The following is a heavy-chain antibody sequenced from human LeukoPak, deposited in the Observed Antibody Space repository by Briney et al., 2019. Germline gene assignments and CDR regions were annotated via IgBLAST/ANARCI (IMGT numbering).Heavy chain of an antibody. V-gene: IGHV3-48*04. CDR1: KFTFSSYN. J-gene: IGHJ6*03. CDR2: ITTSSSTI. D-gene: IGHD3-22*01. Sequence: PGGSLRLSCAASKFTFSSYNMNWVRQAPGKGLEWVSFITTSSSTIYHADSVKGRFTISRDNAKNSLYLQMNSLRAEDTAVYYCAKGSDDSSGYYQLYYYYYMDVWGKGTTVTVSS. CDR3: AKGSDDSSGYYQLYYYYYMDV.